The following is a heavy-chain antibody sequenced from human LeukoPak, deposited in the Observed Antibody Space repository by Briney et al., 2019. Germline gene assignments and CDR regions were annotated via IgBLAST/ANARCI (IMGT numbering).Heavy chain of an antibody. V-gene: IGHV3-11*06. CDR1: GFTFRDYY. Sequence: GGSLRLSCAASGFTFRDYYMSWIRQAPGKGLEWVSYISSSRNYTNYADSVKGRFTISRDNAKNSLYLQMNSLRAEDTAVYYCARNSGSYSDYWGQGTLVTVSS. CDR2: ISSSRNYT. CDR3: ARNSGSYSDY. J-gene: IGHJ4*02. D-gene: IGHD1-26*01.